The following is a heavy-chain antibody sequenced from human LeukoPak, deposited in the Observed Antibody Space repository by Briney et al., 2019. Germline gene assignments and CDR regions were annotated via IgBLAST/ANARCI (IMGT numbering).Heavy chain of an antibody. J-gene: IGHJ4*02. CDR1: GGSISSSSDY. Sequence: SETLSLTCTVSGGSISSSSDYWGWIRQPPGKGLEWIGSIYYSGSTYYNPSLKSRVTISVYTSKNHFSLKLSSVTASDTAVYYCARQPGFRSSWPLLFDYGGQGTLVTVSS. CDR2: IYYSGST. V-gene: IGHV4-39*01. CDR3: ARQPGFRSSWPLLFDY. D-gene: IGHD6-13*01.